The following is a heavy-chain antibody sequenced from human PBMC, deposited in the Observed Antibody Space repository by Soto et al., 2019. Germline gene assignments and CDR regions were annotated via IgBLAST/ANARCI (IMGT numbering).Heavy chain of an antibody. CDR1: GFPFSNFG. V-gene: IGHV3-23*01. J-gene: IGHJ6*03. CDR2: ISASSAST. Sequence: PGGSLRLSCAASGFPFSNFGMSWVRQAPGKGLERVSAISASSASTYYADSVLGRFTISRDNSKNTLYLRMNSLRAEDTAVYYCAKAPRGEQLGFFYYYYYMDVWGKGTTVTVSS. D-gene: IGHD6-6*01. CDR3: AKAPRGEQLGFFYYYYYMDV.